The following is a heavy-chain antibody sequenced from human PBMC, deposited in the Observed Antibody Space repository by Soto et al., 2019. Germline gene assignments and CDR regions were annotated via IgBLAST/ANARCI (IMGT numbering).Heavy chain of an antibody. D-gene: IGHD6-13*01. Sequence: QVQLVQSGAEVKKPGASVKVSCKASGYTFTSYGISWVRQAPGQGLEWMGWISAYNGNTNYAQKLQGRVTMTTDPAASTAYLALRLPRPPDTPVFCCTIEWTAAGPVGYWGQGTLVTSSS. CDR2: ISAYNGNT. CDR3: TIEWTAAGPVGY. V-gene: IGHV1-18*01. CDR1: GYTFTSYG. J-gene: IGHJ4*02.